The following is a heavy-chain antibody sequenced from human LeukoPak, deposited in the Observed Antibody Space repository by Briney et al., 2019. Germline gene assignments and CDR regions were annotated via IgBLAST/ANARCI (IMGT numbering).Heavy chain of an antibody. V-gene: IGHV1-2*02. CDR3: ARGNWNSVDY. CDR2: INPNTGGT. J-gene: IGHJ4*02. D-gene: IGHD1-7*01. Sequence: ASVKVSCKASGYTFTDYYTHWVRQAPGQGPEWMGWINPNTGGTNYAQKFQGRVTMTRDTSISTAYMELSSLRSDDMAVYYCARGNWNSVDYWGQGTLVTVSS. CDR1: GYTFTDYY.